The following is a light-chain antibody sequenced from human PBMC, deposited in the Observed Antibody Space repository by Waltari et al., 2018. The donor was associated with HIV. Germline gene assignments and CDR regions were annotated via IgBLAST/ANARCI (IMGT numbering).Light chain of an antibody. Sequence: QSALTQPASVTGSPGQSITISCTGTRRDVGRYNLVSWYQQPPGKAPNLMIYEVSKRPPGVSNRFSGSKSGNTASLTISGLQAEDEADYYCCSDAGSSTYVFGTGTKVTVL. CDR3: CSDAGSSTYV. CDR2: EVS. J-gene: IGLJ1*01. CDR1: RRDVGRYNL. V-gene: IGLV2-23*02.